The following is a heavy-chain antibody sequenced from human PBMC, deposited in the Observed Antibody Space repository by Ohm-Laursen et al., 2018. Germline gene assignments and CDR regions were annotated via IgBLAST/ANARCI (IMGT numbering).Heavy chain of an antibody. CDR2: ISGYNGVT. J-gene: IGHJ4*02. D-gene: IGHD3-3*01. Sequence: SSVKVSCKASGYTFISYGISWLRQAPGQGPEWMGWISGYNGVTNYAQKFQGRVTMTEDTSTDTAYMELSSLRSEDTAVYYCATDPFGDFGVDYWGQGTLVTVSS. CDR3: ATDPFGDFGVDY. V-gene: IGHV1-18*01. CDR1: GYTFISYG.